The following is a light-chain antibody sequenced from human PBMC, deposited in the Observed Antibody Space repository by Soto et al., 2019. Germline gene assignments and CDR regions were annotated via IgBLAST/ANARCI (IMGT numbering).Light chain of an antibody. CDR1: NSNIGAGYD. J-gene: IGLJ3*02. CDR2: YNN. V-gene: IGLV1-40*01. CDR3: QSYDRSLSAGV. Sequence: QSVLTQPTSVSGAPGQRVTISCTGSNSNIGAGYDVHWYQQFPGTAPKLLIYYNNNRPSGVPVRFSGSKSGTSASLAITGLQAEDEADYYCQSYDRSLSAGVFVGGTQLTVL.